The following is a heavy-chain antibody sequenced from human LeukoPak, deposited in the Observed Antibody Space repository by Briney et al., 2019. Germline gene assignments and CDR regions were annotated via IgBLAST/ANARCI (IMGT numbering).Heavy chain of an antibody. CDR1: GFSITDYP. V-gene: IGHV3-48*02. CDR3: ATDQRYAFDY. Sequence: AGSLRLSCATSGFSITDYPMNWVRQGPGQGLERISNIRTTAEGAKYEYYADSVKGRVTISRDDSKNTLYLHMNSLKDDDTAVYYCATDQRYAFDYWGQGILVTVSS. CDR2: IRTTAEGAKYE. D-gene: IGHD3-9*01. J-gene: IGHJ4*02.